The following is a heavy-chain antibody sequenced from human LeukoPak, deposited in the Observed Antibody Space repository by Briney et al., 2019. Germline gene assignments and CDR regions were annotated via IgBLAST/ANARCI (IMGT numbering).Heavy chain of an antibody. D-gene: IGHD1-26*01. CDR2: ISFDATKA. V-gene: IGHV3-30*04. CDR1: GFTFSRYA. CDR3: ARGRGATKKY. Sequence: GGSLRLSCAASGFTFSRYALHWVRQAPGKGLEWVAVISFDATKAYYADAVKGRFSISRDNSNSTLFLQMNSLRENDTAVYHCARGRGATKKYWAQETLVT. J-gene: IGHJ4*02.